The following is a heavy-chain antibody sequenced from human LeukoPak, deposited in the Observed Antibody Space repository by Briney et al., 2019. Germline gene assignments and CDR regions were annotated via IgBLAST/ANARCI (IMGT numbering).Heavy chain of an antibody. V-gene: IGHV3-73*01. CDR2: IRSKANSYAT. CDR1: GFTFSGSA. J-gene: IGHJ5*02. D-gene: IGHD3-10*01. CDR3: TRTIRGVNNWYDP. Sequence: GGSLRLSCAASGFTFSGSAMHWVRQASGKGLEWVGRIRSKANSYATAYAASVKGRFTISRDDSKNTAYLQMNSLKTEDTAVYYCTRTIRGVNNWYDPWGQGTLVTVSS.